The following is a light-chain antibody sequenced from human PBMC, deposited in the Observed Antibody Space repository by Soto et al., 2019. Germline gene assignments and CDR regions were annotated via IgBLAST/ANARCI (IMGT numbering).Light chain of an antibody. Sequence: QSALTQPASVSGSPGQSISISCTGTSSDVGAYNFVSWYQQHPDKAPKLVIFDVNNRPSGVSNRFSGSKSGNTASLTISGLRAEDEADYYCTSYTSIITYVFGTGSKGTVL. CDR3: TSYTSIITYV. CDR1: SSDVGAYNF. V-gene: IGLV2-14*01. J-gene: IGLJ1*01. CDR2: DVN.